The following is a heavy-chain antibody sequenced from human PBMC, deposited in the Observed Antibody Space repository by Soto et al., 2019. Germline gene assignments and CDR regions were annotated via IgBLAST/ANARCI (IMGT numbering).Heavy chain of an antibody. J-gene: IGHJ6*02. CDR2: INPSGGST. Sequence: ASVKVSCKASGYTFTSYYMHWVRQAPGQGLEWMGIINPSGGSTSYAQKFQGRVTMTRDTSTSTVYMELSSLRSEDTAVYYCARDRGRCSSTNCSLYGMDAWGQGTTVTVSS. D-gene: IGHD2-2*01. CDR3: ARDRGRCSSTNCSLYGMDA. CDR1: GYTFTSYY. V-gene: IGHV1-46*01.